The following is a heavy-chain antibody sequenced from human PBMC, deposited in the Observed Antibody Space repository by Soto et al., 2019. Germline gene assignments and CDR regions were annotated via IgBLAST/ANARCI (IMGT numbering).Heavy chain of an antibody. CDR3: AGDVHYYASDY. D-gene: IGHD3-10*01. J-gene: IGHJ4*02. Sequence: GGSLRLSCATSGFSFSDHYMTWIRQAPGKGLEWISYISGSGSDIYYADSVKGRFTVSRDNAKNSLYLQMSSLRAEDTAVYYCAGDVHYYASDYSGQGTLVTVSS. CDR2: ISGSGSDI. V-gene: IGHV3-11*01. CDR1: GFSFSDHY.